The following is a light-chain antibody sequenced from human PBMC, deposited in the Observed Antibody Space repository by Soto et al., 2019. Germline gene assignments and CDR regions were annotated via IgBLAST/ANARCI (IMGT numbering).Light chain of an antibody. V-gene: IGKV1-39*01. CDR1: QSISSY. CDR3: QESLNSLGT. J-gene: IGKJ3*01. CDR2: AAS. Sequence: DIQMTQSPSSLSASVGERVTITCRASQSISSYLNWFQQKPGKAPKLLIYAASSLPTGVPSRFSGSGSGTDFTLTISSLQREDFDTYYCQESLNSLGTFGRGTKVDIX.